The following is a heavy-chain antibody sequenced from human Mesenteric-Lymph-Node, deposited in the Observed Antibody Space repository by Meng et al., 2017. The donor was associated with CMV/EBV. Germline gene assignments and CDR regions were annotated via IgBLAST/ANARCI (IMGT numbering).Heavy chain of an antibody. CDR1: GYTFTSYG. J-gene: IGHJ5*02. V-gene: IGHV1-18*01. D-gene: IGHD3-16*01. CDR2: ISAYNGNT. CDR3: ARDLSGAYVGGWFDP. Sequence: ASVKVSCKASGYTFTSYGISWVRQAPGQGLEWMGWISAYNGNTNYAQKFQGRVTITRDTSISTAYMDLSSLTSDDTAVYYCARDLSGAYVGGWFDPWGQETLVTVSS.